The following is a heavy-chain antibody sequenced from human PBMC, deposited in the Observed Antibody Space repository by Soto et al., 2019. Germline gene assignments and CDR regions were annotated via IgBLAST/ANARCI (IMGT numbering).Heavy chain of an antibody. CDR3: XXXXXXXXXXRPFEY. CDR1: GGSISSXXXX. Sequence: QVQLQESGPGLVKPSQTLSLTCTVSGGSISSXXXXXXXXXXXXXXGLEWIGYISYSGSTSYNPSLXXRLTXSVDXSKXXXXXXXXXXXXXXXXXXXXXXXXXXXXXXRPFEYWGQGTLVTVSS. CDR2: ISYSGST. J-gene: IGHJ4*02. V-gene: IGHV4-30-4*01.